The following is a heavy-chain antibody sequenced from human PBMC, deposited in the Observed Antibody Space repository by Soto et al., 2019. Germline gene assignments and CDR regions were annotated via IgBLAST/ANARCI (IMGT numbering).Heavy chain of an antibody. D-gene: IGHD3-10*01. CDR3: ARDPAPHYYGSGSDWFDP. CDR2: ISAYNGNT. Sequence: ASVKVSCKASGYTFTGYYMHWVRQAPGQGLEWMGWISAYNGNTNYAQKLQGRVTMTTDTSTSTAYMELRSLRSDDTAVYYCARDPAPHYYGSGSDWFDPWGQGTQVTVSS. J-gene: IGHJ5*02. CDR1: GYTFTGYY. V-gene: IGHV1-18*04.